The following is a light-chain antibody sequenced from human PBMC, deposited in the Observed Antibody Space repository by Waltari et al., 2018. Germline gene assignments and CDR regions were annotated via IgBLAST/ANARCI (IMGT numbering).Light chain of an antibody. V-gene: IGKV3-11*01. CDR2: EAS. Sequence: ELVLTQSSVTVPFSPEVSATLSCSVCQSFSSYLNRYPQEPGQAPRSLMYEASNRATGIPASFRDSGSGTDFTLTIISLEPEDFAVYYCQKRSNWPPAFTFGGGTKVEVK. CDR1: QSFSSY. CDR3: QKRSNWPPAFT. J-gene: IGKJ4*01.